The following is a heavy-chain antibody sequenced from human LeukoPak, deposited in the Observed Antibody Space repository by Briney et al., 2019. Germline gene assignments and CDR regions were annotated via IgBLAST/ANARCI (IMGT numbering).Heavy chain of an antibody. CDR3: TAGTGRSDFDY. Sequence: GGSLRLSCAASGFTFTNAWMSWVRQAPGKGLEWVGRIKSKTEGATRDFAATVKGRFAISRDDSKNTPYLQMNSLKTDDTAVYYCTAGTGRSDFDYWGQGTLVTVSS. CDR2: IKSKTEGATR. CDR1: GFTFTNAW. J-gene: IGHJ4*02. V-gene: IGHV3-15*01.